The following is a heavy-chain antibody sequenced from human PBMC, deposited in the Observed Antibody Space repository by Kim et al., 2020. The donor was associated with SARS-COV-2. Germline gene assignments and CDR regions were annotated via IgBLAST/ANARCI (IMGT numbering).Heavy chain of an antibody. CDR1: GGSISSYY. CDR2: IYTSGST. CDR3: ARDPGPDSSSWTIYGMDV. V-gene: IGHV4-4*07. J-gene: IGHJ6*02. Sequence: SETLSLTCTVSGGSISSYYWSWIRQPAGKGLEWIGRIYTSGSTNYNPSLKSRVTMSVDTSKNQFSLKLSSVTAADTAVYYCARDPGPDSSSWTIYGMDVWGQGTTVTVSS. D-gene: IGHD6-13*01.